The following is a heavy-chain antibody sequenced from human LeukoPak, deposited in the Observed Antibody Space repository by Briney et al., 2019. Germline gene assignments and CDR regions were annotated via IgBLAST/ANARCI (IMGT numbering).Heavy chain of an antibody. J-gene: IGHJ6*03. CDR3: ATHVWRAASSQYYYYMDV. Sequence: PGGSLRLSCAASESDFVNYAMSWVRRGPGKGLDGVTTISSSGYITDHADPVKGRFIITRNNSKNPLYLQMNSLRVDDTAIYYCATHVWRAASSQYYYYMDVWGKGTTVTVSS. V-gene: IGHV3-23*01. CDR1: ESDFVNYA. D-gene: IGHD6-13*01. CDR2: ISSSGYIT.